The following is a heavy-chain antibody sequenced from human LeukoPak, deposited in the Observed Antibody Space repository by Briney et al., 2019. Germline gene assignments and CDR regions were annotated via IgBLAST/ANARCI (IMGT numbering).Heavy chain of an antibody. D-gene: IGHD3-22*01. CDR3: ARDLDSGSYFFAY. CDR1: GFTFSSYS. Sequence: GGSLRFSCAASGFTFSSYSMNWVRQAPGKGLEWVSHIGRGIYADSVKGRFTISRDNTKNSLYLQMSSLRAEDTAVYYCARDLDSGSYFFAYWGQGTPVIVSS. J-gene: IGHJ4*02. V-gene: IGHV3-48*04. CDR2: IGRGI.